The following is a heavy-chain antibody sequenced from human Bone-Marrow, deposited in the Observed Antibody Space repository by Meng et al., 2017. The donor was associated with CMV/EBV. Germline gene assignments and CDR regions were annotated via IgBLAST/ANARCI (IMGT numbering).Heavy chain of an antibody. V-gene: IGHV1-18*01. J-gene: IGHJ4*02. D-gene: IGHD2-2*01. Sequence: ASGFTFSSYAMRWVRQAPGQGLEWMGWISAYNGNTNYAQKLQGRVTMTTDTSTSTAYMELRSLRSDDTAVYYCASICSSTSCSRDYWGQGTLVTVSS. CDR1: GFTFSSYA. CDR3: ASICSSTSCSRDY. CDR2: ISAYNGNT.